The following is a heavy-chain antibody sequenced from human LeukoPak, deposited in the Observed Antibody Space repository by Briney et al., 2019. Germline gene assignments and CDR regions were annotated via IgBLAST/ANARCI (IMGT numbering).Heavy chain of an antibody. V-gene: IGHV3-74*01. D-gene: IGHD3-22*01. J-gene: IGHJ3*02. CDR2: INSDGYSI. Sequence: PGGSLRLSCAASGFTFSSYWMHWVRQAPGKGLVWLSRINSDGYSISYADSVKGRFTISRDNSKNTLYLQMNSLRAEDTAVYYCAKRNGRYYYDSSGYRTGAFDIWGQGTMVTVSS. CDR1: GFTFSSYW. CDR3: AKRNGRYYYDSSGYRTGAFDI.